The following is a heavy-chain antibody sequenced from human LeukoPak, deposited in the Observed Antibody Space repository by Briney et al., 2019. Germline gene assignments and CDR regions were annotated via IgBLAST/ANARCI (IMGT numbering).Heavy chain of an antibody. CDR2: IIPIFGAA. CDR3: ARGSVDMATSTWDGVDY. D-gene: IGHD5-24*01. Sequence: SVKVSCKASGGTFSSYTINWVRQAPGQGLEWMGGIIPIFGAANYAQNFRGRVTITADESTSTAYKELSSLRSEDTAMYYCARGSVDMATSTWDGVDYWGQGTLVTVSS. CDR1: GGTFSSYT. J-gene: IGHJ4*02. V-gene: IGHV1-69*13.